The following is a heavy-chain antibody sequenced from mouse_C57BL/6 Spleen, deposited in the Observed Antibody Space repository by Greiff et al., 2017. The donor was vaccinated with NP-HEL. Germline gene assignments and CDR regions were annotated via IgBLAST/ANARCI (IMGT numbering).Heavy chain of an antibody. Sequence: VQLKESGAELVKPGASVKLSCKASGYTFTSYWMHWVKQRPGQGLEWIGMIHPNSGSTNYNEKFKSKATLTVDKSSSTAYMQLSSLTSEDSAVYYCAGANWEGFAYWGQGTLVTVSA. CDR1: GYTFTSYW. V-gene: IGHV1-64*01. J-gene: IGHJ3*01. D-gene: IGHD4-1*01. CDR3: AGANWEGFAY. CDR2: IHPNSGST.